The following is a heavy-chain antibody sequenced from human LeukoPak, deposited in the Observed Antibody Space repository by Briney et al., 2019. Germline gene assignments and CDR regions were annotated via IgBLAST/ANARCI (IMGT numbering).Heavy chain of an antibody. V-gene: IGHV4-34*01. Sequence: SETLSLTCAVYGGSFSGYYWSWIRQPPGKGLEWIGEINHSGSTNYNPSLKSRVTISVDTSKNQFSLKLSSVTAADTAVYYCARDVLAHPNWFDPWGQGTLVTVSS. J-gene: IGHJ5*02. CDR2: INHSGST. CDR1: GGSFSGYY. D-gene: IGHD2-8*02. CDR3: ARDVLAHPNWFDP.